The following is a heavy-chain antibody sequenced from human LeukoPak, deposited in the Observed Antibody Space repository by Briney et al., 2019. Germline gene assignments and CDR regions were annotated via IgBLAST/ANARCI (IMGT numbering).Heavy chain of an antibody. Sequence: GGPLRLSCTASGFTFSSNDIHWVRQAPGKGLEWVVVISYDGGNKYYADSVKGRFAISRDNSKTTLYLQMNSLRADDTAVYYCAKGTHYYDSSGYWGAFDIWGQGTMVTVSS. D-gene: IGHD3-22*01. CDR2: ISYDGGNK. V-gene: IGHV3-30*18. J-gene: IGHJ3*02. CDR3: AKGTHYYDSSGYWGAFDI. CDR1: GFTFSSND.